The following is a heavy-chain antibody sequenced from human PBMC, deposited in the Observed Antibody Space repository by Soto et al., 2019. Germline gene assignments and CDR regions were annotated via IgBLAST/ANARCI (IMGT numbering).Heavy chain of an antibody. D-gene: IGHD2-15*01. CDR2: IYYSGST. V-gene: IGHV4-61*01. Sequence: HVQLQESGPGLVKPSETLSLTCTVSGGSVSSGSYYWSWIRQPPGKGLEWIGYIYYSGSTNYNPSLKSRVTISVDTSKNQFSLKLSSVTAADTAVYYCARRQYCSGGSCYLFDYWGQGTLVTVSS. CDR1: GGSVSSGSYY. J-gene: IGHJ4*02. CDR3: ARRQYCSGGSCYLFDY.